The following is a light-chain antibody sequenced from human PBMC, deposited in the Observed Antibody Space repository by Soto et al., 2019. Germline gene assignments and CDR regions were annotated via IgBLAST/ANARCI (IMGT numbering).Light chain of an antibody. Sequence: EIVLTQSPATLSLSPGERATLSCRASQSVSSSLAWYQQKPGQTPRLLIYDVSNRATGIPARFIGSGSGTDFNLTVSSLEPEDFAVYYCQQRSNWPLTFGGGTKVEIK. V-gene: IGKV3-11*01. J-gene: IGKJ4*01. CDR2: DVS. CDR3: QQRSNWPLT. CDR1: QSVSSS.